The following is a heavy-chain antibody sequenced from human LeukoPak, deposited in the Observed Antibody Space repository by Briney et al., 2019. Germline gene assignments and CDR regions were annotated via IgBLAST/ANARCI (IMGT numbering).Heavy chain of an antibody. D-gene: IGHD1-1*01. CDR2: INHSGST. J-gene: IGHJ5*02. CDR1: GGSFSGYY. CDR3: ARELVKANWFDP. Sequence: PSETLSLTCAVYGGSFSGYYWSWIRQPPGKGLEWIGEINHSGSTNYNPSLKSRVTISVDTSKNQSSLKLSSVTAADTAVYYCARELVKANWFDPWGQGTLVTVSS. V-gene: IGHV4-34*01.